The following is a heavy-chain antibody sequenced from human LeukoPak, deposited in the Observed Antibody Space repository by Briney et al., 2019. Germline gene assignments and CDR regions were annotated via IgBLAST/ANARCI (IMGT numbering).Heavy chain of an antibody. V-gene: IGHV3-23*01. CDR2: ISEGGGST. D-gene: IGHD1-26*01. Sequence: GGSLRLSCAASGFTFNNYGMSWVRQAPGKGLEWVSSISEGGGSTYYADPVRGRFTISRDNSRNTLFLRMNSLRAEDTAVYYCAKPRSGSYGGQVDYWGQGTLVTVSS. CDR1: GFTFNNYG. CDR3: AKPRSGSYGGQVDY. J-gene: IGHJ4*02.